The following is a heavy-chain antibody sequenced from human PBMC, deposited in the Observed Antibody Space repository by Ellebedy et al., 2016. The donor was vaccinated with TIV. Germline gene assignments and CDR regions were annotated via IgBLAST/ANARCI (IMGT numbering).Heavy chain of an antibody. CDR3: AKDRISGDGYWVFDF. CDR2: IVGSGGSR. J-gene: IGHJ4*02. V-gene: IGHV3-23*01. CDR1: GLSFSSYA. Sequence: PGGSLRLSCPASGLSFSSYAMSWVGQAPGKGLGWVSGIVGSGGSRYADSVKGRFTISRDNSKSTLDLQMSSLRAEDTAVYYCAKDRISGDGYWVFDFWGQGTLVTVST. D-gene: IGHD5-18*01.